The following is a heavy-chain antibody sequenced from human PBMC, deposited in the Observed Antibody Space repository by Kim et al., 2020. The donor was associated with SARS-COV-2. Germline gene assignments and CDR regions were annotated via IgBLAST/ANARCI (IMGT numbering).Heavy chain of an antibody. J-gene: IGHJ4*02. Sequence: ADSGKGRYTVSRDKAKNTLYRQMESLRAEDTDVYYCAKDHERSGWPTFDYWGQGTLVTVA. D-gene: IGHD3-3*01. V-gene: IGHV3-23*01. CDR3: AKDHERSGWPTFDY.